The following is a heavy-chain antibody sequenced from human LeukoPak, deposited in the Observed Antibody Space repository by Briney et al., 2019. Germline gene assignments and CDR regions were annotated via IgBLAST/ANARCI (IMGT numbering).Heavy chain of an antibody. J-gene: IGHJ4*02. D-gene: IGHD3-16*01. V-gene: IGHV4-39*01. CDR2: IYHSGST. Sequence: SETLSLTCIVSGGSISSSDYYWGWIRQPPGKGLEWIATIYHSGSTYYNPSLKSRVTISVDTFKNQFSLRLSSVTAADTAVYYCASYLRGSYFDYWGRGTLVTVSS. CDR3: ASYLRGSYFDY. CDR1: GGSISSSDYY.